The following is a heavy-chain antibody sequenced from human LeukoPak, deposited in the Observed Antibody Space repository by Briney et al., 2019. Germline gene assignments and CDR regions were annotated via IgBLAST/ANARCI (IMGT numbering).Heavy chain of an antibody. CDR3: ARVEMVTISYFDY. D-gene: IGHD5-24*01. CDR1: GGSISSGGYY. V-gene: IGHV4-31*03. Sequence: SQTLSLTCTVSGGSISSGGYYWSWIRQHPGKGLEWIGYIYYSGSTYYNPSLKSRVTISVDTSKNQFSLKLSSVTAADTAVYYCARVEMVTISYFDYWGQGTLVTVSS. CDR2: IYYSGST. J-gene: IGHJ4*02.